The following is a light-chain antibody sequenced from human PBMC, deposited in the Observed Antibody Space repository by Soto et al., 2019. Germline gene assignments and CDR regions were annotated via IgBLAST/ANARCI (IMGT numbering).Light chain of an antibody. J-gene: IGKJ4*01. CDR3: QQYGSSPLT. V-gene: IGKV3-20*01. CDR2: RAS. Sequence: EIVLTQSPGTLSLSPGERATLSCRASQSVSSNYVDWYQQKPGQTPKVLIYRASSRATGIPDRFSGSGSGTDFTLTISRLEPEDFAMYYCQQYGSSPLTFGGGTKVDIK. CDR1: QSVSSNY.